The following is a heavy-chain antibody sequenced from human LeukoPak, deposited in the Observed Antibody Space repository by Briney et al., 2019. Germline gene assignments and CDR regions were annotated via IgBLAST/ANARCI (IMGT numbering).Heavy chain of an antibody. CDR1: GGSFSGYY. CDR2: INHSGST. D-gene: IGHD3-10*01. J-gene: IGHJ5*02. V-gene: IGHV4-34*01. Sequence: PSETLSLTCAVYGGSFSGYYWSWIRQPPGKGLEWIGEINHSGSTNYNPSLKSRVTISVDTSKNRFSLKLSSVTAADTAVYYCARSYGSGRIDWFDPWGQGTLVTVSS. CDR3: ARSYGSGRIDWFDP.